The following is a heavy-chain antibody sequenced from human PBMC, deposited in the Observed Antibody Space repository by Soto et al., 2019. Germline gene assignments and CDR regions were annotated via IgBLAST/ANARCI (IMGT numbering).Heavy chain of an antibody. CDR2: IWYDGNNQ. CDR3: ARDDIPGIAVATYGMDV. Sequence: GGSLRLSCAASGFAFSTYGMHWVRQAPGKGLEWVAVIWYDGNNQYYTDSVEGRFTISRDNSHNTLYLQMSSLRAEDTAVYYCARDDIPGIAVATYGMDVWGQGTTVTVSS. J-gene: IGHJ6*02. D-gene: IGHD6-19*01. CDR1: GFAFSTYG. V-gene: IGHV3-33*01.